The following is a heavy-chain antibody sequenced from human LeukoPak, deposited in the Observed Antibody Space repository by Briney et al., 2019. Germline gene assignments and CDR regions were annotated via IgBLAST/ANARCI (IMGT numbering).Heavy chain of an antibody. Sequence: ASVKVSCKASGYTFTSYAMHWVRQAPGQRLEWMGWINAGNGNTKYSQEFQGRVTITRDTSASTAYMELSSLRSEDMAVYYCARRATIAGGLDYWGQGTLVTVSS. D-gene: IGHD5-24*01. CDR1: GYTFTSYA. CDR2: INAGNGNT. V-gene: IGHV1-3*03. CDR3: ARRATIAGGLDY. J-gene: IGHJ4*02.